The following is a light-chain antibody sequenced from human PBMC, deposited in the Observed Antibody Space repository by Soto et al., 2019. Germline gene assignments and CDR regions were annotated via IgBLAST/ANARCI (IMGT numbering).Light chain of an antibody. CDR3: QQYNNWPPLT. V-gene: IGKV3-15*01. CDR2: GVY. CDR1: QSVSTN. Sequence: EIVMTQSPATLSVSPGERAALSCRASQSVSTNLAWYQQKPGQAPRLLIYGVYTRATGIPARFSGSGSGTEFTLTISSLQSEDFAVYYCQQYNNWPPLTFGGGTKVEIK. J-gene: IGKJ4*01.